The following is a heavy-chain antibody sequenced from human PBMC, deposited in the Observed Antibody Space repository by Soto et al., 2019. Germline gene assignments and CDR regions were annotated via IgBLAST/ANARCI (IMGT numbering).Heavy chain of an antibody. Sequence: EVQLVESGGGLIQPGGSLRLSCAVSGFTVSNNYMSWVRQAPGKGLEGVSVIYSGGYTAYGDSVKGRFTISRDNSKNTLYLQMNSRGGGGPAVFYGAARGGGGGYWGQGTLVTVSS. J-gene: IGHJ4*02. V-gene: IGHV3-53*01. D-gene: IGHD3-10*01. CDR3: AARGGGGGY. CDR1: GFTVSNNY. CDR2: IYSGGYT.